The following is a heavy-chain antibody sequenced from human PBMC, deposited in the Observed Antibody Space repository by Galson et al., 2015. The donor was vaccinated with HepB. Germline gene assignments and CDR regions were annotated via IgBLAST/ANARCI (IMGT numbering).Heavy chain of an antibody. J-gene: IGHJ5*02. CDR2: IIPIFGTA. CDR1: GGTFSSYA. Sequence: SVKVSCKASGGTFSSYAISWVRQAPGQGLEWMGGIIPIFGTANYAQKFQGRVTITADESTSTAYMELSSLRSEDTAVYYCAREGYYDSSGYYPNWFDPWGQGTLVTVSS. CDR3: AREGYYDSSGYYPNWFDP. D-gene: IGHD3-22*01. V-gene: IGHV1-69*13.